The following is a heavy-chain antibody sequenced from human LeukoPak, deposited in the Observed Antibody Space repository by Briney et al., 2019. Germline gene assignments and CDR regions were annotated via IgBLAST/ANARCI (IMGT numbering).Heavy chain of an antibody. J-gene: IGHJ1*01. CDR2: ISNSGNTI. D-gene: IGHD6-19*01. Sequence: GGSLRLSCAASGFTFSTYSMSWVRQAPGKGLEWVSYISNSGNTIYYADSVKGRFTISRDNADNSLYLQMNSLRDEDTAIYYCARSEGFNSGWRYFQHWGQGTLVSVSS. CDR1: GFTFSTYS. V-gene: IGHV3-48*02. CDR3: ARSEGFNSGWRYFQH.